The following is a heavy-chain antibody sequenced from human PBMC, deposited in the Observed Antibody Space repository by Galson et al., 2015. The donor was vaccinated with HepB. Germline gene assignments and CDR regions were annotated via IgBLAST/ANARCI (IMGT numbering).Heavy chain of an antibody. CDR2: IKSKTDGGTA. CDR1: GFTFSNAW. V-gene: IGHV3-15*01. CDR3: STWSSGWYRV. D-gene: IGHD6-19*01. J-gene: IGHJ4*02. Sequence: SLRLSCAASGFTFSNAWMSWVRQAPGKGLEWVGRIKSKTDGGTADYAAPVKGRFTISRDDSKNTLYLQMNSLKTEDTAVYYCSTWSSGWYRVWGQGTLVTVSS.